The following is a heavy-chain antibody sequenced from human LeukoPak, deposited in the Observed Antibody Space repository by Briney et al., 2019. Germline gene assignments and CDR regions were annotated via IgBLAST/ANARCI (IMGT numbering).Heavy chain of an antibody. J-gene: IGHJ3*02. V-gene: IGHV3-21*01. CDR2: ISSSSSYI. CDR1: GFTFSSYS. D-gene: IGHD3-10*01. CDR3: ARDRTRFGAFDI. Sequence: GGSLRLSCAASGFTFSSYSMNWVRQAPGKGLEWVSSISSSSSYIYYADSVKGRFTISRDNAKNSLYLQMNSLRAEDTAVYYCARDRTRFGAFDIWGQGTMVTVSS.